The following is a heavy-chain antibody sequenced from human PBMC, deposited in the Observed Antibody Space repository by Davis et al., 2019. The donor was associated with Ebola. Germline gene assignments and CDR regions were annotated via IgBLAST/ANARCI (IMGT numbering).Heavy chain of an antibody. D-gene: IGHD1-26*01. Sequence: GGSLRLSCKGSGYSFTSYWIGWVRQMPGKGLEWMGIIYPGDSGTRYSPSFQGQVTISADKSISTAYLQWSSLKASDTAMYYCARQEWELLRYFDYWGQGTLVTVSS. CDR2: IYPGDSGT. J-gene: IGHJ4*02. CDR1: GYSFTSYW. CDR3: ARQEWELLRYFDY. V-gene: IGHV5-51*01.